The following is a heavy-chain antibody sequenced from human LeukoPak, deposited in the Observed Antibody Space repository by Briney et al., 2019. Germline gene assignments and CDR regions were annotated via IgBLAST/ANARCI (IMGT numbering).Heavy chain of an antibody. Sequence: GGSLRLSCAASGGIFSSYAMNWVRQAPGKGLEWVSSISGSGSYIHYADSMKGRFTISRDNAKKSVYLHMSRLRAEDTAVYYCARGLGSGDYVANAFDFWGRGTTVSVS. D-gene: IGHD4-17*01. CDR3: ARGLGSGDYVANAFDF. V-gene: IGHV3-21*01. CDR2: ISGSGSYI. J-gene: IGHJ3*01. CDR1: GGIFSSYA.